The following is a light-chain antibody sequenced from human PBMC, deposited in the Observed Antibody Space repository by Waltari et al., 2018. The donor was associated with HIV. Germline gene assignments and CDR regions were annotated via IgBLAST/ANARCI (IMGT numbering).Light chain of an antibody. CDR2: SAS. CDR1: QSVSTY. V-gene: IGKV1-39*01. CDR3: QQSHMSPRT. Sequence: DIQMTQSPSSLSASVEDRVTITCRASQSVSTYLNWYQQKPGKAPKLLIYSASSLQSGVPSRFRGSGSGTDFTLTISSLQRDDFATYYCQQSHMSPRTFGPGTKVEI. J-gene: IGKJ3*01.